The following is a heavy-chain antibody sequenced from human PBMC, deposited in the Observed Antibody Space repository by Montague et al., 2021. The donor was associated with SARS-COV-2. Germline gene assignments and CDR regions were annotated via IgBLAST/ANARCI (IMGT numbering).Heavy chain of an antibody. CDR3: AKDVHWGSAGRYDY. D-gene: IGHD7-27*01. J-gene: IGHJ4*02. CDR2: MSGRDDSA. V-gene: IGHV3-23*01. CDR1: GFTFSSFA. Sequence: SLRLSCAASGFTFSSFAMSWVRQAPGQGLEWVSLMSGRDDSAYYADSVKGRFTISRDNSKNTLYLQLNSLRAEDTAIYYCAKDVHWGSAGRYDYWGQGTLVTVSS.